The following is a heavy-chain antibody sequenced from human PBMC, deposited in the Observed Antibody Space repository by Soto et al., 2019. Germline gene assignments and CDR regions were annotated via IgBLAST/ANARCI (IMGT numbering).Heavy chain of an antibody. Sequence: SETLSLTCAVYGGSFSGYYWSWIRQPPGKGLEWIGEINHSGSTNYNPSLKSRVTISVDTSKNQFSLKLSSVTAADTTVYYCARVGAMVRYYYYYYMDVWGKGTTVTVSS. J-gene: IGHJ6*03. CDR1: GGSFSGYY. CDR2: INHSGST. D-gene: IGHD3-10*01. CDR3: ARVGAMVRYYYYYYMDV. V-gene: IGHV4-34*01.